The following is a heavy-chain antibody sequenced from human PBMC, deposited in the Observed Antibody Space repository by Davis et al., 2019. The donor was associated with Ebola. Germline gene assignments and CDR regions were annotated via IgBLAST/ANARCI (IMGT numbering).Heavy chain of an antibody. CDR2: KFDSGPS. J-gene: IGHJ2*01. Sequence: ETLSLTCTVSGVSITSHYWSWIRQSPGKELEWIGYKFDSGPSNYNPSLQSRVTISIDTSKNQFSLKLTSVTAADTAVYYCARRYLRGWYFDLWGRGTLVTVSS. CDR3: ARRYLRGWYFDL. CDR1: GVSITSHY. D-gene: IGHD3-9*01. V-gene: IGHV4-59*11.